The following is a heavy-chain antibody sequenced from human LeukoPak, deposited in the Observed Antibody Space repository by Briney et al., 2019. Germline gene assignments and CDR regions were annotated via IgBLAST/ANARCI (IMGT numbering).Heavy chain of an antibody. Sequence: PSETLSLTCAVYGGSFSGYYWSWIRQPPGKGLEWVSIIYSGGSTYYADSVKGRFTISRDNSKNTLYLQMNSLRAEDTAVYYCARGTWEYFQHWGQGTLVTVSS. CDR3: ARGTWEYFQH. D-gene: IGHD2-8*01. CDR2: IYSGGST. J-gene: IGHJ1*01. CDR1: GGSFSGYY. V-gene: IGHV3-66*01.